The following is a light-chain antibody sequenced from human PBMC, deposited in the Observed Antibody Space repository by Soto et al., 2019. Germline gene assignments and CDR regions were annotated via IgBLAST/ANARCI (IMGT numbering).Light chain of an antibody. CDR1: QGISNY. CDR2: AAS. CDR3: QKYSSFPL. J-gene: IGKJ3*01. Sequence: DIQMTQSPSSLSASVGDRVTITCRASQGISNYIAWYQQKPGKAPKLLIYAASTLQSGVPSRVSGSGSGTDFTLTINSLQPEDVATYSSQKYSSFPLFGPGTKVDIK. V-gene: IGKV1-27*01.